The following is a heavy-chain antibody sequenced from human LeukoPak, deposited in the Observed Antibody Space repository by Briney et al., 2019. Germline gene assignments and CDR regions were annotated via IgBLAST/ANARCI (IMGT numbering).Heavy chain of an antibody. J-gene: IGHJ4*02. D-gene: IGHD2-15*01. CDR1: GGSISSYY. V-gene: IGHV4-59*01. Sequence: PSETLSLTCTVSGGSISSYYWSWIRQPPGKGLKWIGYIYYSGSTNYNPSLKSRVTISVDASKNKLSLKLSSVTAADTAVYYCASSYCSGGSCYSLGFDYWGQGTLVTVSS. CDR2: IYYSGST. CDR3: ASSYCSGGSCYSLGFDY.